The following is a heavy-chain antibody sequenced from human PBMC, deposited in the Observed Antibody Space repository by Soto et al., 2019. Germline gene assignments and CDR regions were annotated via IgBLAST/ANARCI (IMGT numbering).Heavy chain of an antibody. CDR3: ARASTITMVVEWFDP. CDR2: IYHSGST. CDR1: DYSISSCYY. V-gene: IGHV4-38-2*01. D-gene: IGHD3-10*01. J-gene: IGHJ5*02. Sequence: PSETPSLTFAVPDYSISSCYYWGWIRQPPGKGLEWIGSIYHSGSTYYNPSLKSRVTISVDTSKNQFSLKLSSVTAADTAVYYCARASTITMVVEWFDPWGQGTLVTVS.